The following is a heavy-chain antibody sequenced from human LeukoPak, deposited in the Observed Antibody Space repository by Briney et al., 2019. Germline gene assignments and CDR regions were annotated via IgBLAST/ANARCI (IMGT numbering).Heavy chain of an antibody. J-gene: IGHJ4*02. CDR3: ARDYYDSSGTDY. Sequence: RWASVKVSCKASGGTFSSYAISWVRQAPGQGLEWMGGIIPIFGTANYAQKFQGRVTITADESTSTAYMELSSLRSEDTAVYYCARDYYDSSGTDYWGQGTLVTVSS. D-gene: IGHD3-22*01. CDR2: IIPIFGTA. V-gene: IGHV1-69*01. CDR1: GGTFSSYA.